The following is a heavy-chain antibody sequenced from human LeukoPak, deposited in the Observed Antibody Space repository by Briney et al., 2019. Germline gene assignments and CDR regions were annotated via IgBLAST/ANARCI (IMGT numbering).Heavy chain of an antibody. CDR3: ARGQSIVVVVAASGF. CDR1: GFTFSSYA. Sequence: GGSLRLSCAASGFTFSSYAMSWVRQVPGKGLEWVSIISGSGGSTYYADSVKGRFTISRDNSKNTLYLQMNSLRAEDTAVYYCARGQSIVVVVAASGFWGQGTLVTVSS. D-gene: IGHD2-15*01. V-gene: IGHV3-23*01. J-gene: IGHJ4*02. CDR2: ISGSGGST.